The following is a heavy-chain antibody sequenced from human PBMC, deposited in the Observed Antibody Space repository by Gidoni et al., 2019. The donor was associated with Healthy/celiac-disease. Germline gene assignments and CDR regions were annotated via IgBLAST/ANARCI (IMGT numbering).Heavy chain of an antibody. CDR2: IYYSGST. CDR3: ARGGYSSSIINFDY. V-gene: IGHV4-59*01. Sequence: QVQLQESGPGLVKPSETLSLTCTVSGRSISSYYWSWIRQPPGKGLEWIGYIYYSGSTNYNPSLKSRVTISVDTSKNQFSLKLSSVTAADTAVYYCARGGYSSSIINFDYWGQGTLVTVSS. CDR1: GRSISSYY. D-gene: IGHD6-13*01. J-gene: IGHJ4*02.